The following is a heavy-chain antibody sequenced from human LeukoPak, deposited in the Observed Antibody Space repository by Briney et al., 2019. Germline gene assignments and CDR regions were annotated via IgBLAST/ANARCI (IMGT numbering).Heavy chain of an antibody. V-gene: IGHV1-2*02. CDR1: GYTFTGYY. CDR3: ARGYSSSWYVAKYFDY. Sequence: ASVKVSCKASGYTFTGYYMHWVRQAPGQGLEWMGWINPNSGGTNYAQKFQGRVTMTRDTSISTAYMELSRLRSEDTAVYYCARGYSSSWYVAKYFDYWGQGTLVTVSS. D-gene: IGHD6-13*01. J-gene: IGHJ4*02. CDR2: INPNSGGT.